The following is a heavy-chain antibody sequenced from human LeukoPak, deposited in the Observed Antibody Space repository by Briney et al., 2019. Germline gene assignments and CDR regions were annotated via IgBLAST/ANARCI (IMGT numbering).Heavy chain of an antibody. CDR1: GFTFGDYA. V-gene: IGHV3-49*04. D-gene: IGHD3-3*01. Sequence: PGRSLRLSCTASGFTFGDYAMSWVRQAPGKGLEWVGFIRSKAYGGTTEFAASVKGRFTISRDDSKSIAYLQMNSLKTEDTAVYYCTIAVYDFWSGYYKADYYYGMDAWGQGTTVTVSS. CDR3: TIAVYDFWSGYYKADYYYGMDA. CDR2: IRSKAYGGTT. J-gene: IGHJ6*02.